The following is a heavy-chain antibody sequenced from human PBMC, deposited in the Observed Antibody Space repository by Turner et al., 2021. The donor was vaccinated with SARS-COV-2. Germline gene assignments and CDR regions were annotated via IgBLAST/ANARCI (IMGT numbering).Heavy chain of an antibody. J-gene: IGHJ6*02. D-gene: IGHD5-18*01. V-gene: IGHV3-48*01. CDR3: ARERGYSYGPYYYGMDV. CDR1: GFPFSNNS. Sequence: EVQLVGSGGGLVQPGGSLRLSCAAPGFPFSNNSMNWVRQGPGKGLEWVSYISSSSSTIYYADSVKGRFTISRDNAKNSLYLQMNSLRAEDTAVYYCARERGYSYGPYYYGMDVWGQGTTVTVSS. CDR2: ISSSSSTI.